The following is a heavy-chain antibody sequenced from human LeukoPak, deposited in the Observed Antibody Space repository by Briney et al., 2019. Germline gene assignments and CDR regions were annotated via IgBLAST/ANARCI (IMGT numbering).Heavy chain of an antibody. CDR1: GITFSSYW. CDR3: AREPNWGHYYYYYMSV. J-gene: IGHJ6*03. D-gene: IGHD7-27*01. Sequence: GGSLRLSCAASGITFSSYWMHWVRQAPGKGLVWVSRINSDGRSTSYADSVKGRFTISRDNAKNTLYLQMNSLRAEDTAIYYCAREPNWGHYYYYYMSVWGKGTTVTVSS. V-gene: IGHV3-74*01. CDR2: INSDGRST.